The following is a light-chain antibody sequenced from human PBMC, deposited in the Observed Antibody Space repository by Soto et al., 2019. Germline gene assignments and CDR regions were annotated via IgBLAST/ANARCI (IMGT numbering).Light chain of an antibody. Sequence: EIAMTQSPATLSVSPGERATLSCRASQSVSSNLAWYQHKPGQAPRLLVYGASTRASGIPDRFSGSGSGTEFTLSISSLQSEDFAVYYCQQYYNCPRTFGQGTKVEI. CDR1: QSVSSN. J-gene: IGKJ1*01. CDR2: GAS. CDR3: QQYYNCPRT. V-gene: IGKV3-15*01.